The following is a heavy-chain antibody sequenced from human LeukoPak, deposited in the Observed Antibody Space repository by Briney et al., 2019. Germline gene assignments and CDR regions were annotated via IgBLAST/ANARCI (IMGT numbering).Heavy chain of an antibody. CDR3: ARRRGSLLGYNWFDP. CDR1: GGSFSGYY. V-gene: IGHV4-34*01. Sequence: SETLSLTCAVYGGSFSGYYWSWIRQPPGKGLEWIGSIYYSGSTYYNPSLKSRVTISVDTSKNQFSLKLSSVTAADTAVYYCARRRGSLLGYNWFDPWGQGTLVTVSS. CDR2: IYYSGST. J-gene: IGHJ5*02. D-gene: IGHD1-26*01.